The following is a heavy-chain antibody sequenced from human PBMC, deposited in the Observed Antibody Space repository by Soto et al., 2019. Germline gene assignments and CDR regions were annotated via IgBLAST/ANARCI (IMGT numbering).Heavy chain of an antibody. CDR3: ARKYYYDNAGYYPDWYFDL. Sequence: QVQLEESGPGLVKPSGTLSLTCAVSGGSVSKNTWRSWVRQPPGKGLEWIGEVWHSGSTTYNPSLKSRVTISVDKSKNHFSLRLSSVTAADTAVYYCARKYYYDNAGYYPDWYFDLWGRGTPVTVSS. CDR1: GGSVSKNTW. D-gene: IGHD3-22*01. V-gene: IGHV4-4*02. J-gene: IGHJ2*01. CDR2: VWHSGST.